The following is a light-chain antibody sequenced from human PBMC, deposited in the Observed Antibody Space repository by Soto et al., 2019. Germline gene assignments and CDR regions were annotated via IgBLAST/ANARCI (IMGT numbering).Light chain of an antibody. J-gene: IGKJ1*01. CDR2: GAS. Sequence: EIVLTQSPGTLSLSPGERATVSCRASQSVSSNYLAWYQQKPGQAPRLLIYGASSRATGIPDRFSGSGSGTDFTLTISRLEPEDFAVYFCQQYGRSSKAFGQGTKVEVK. CDR3: QQYGRSSKA. V-gene: IGKV3-20*01. CDR1: QSVSSNY.